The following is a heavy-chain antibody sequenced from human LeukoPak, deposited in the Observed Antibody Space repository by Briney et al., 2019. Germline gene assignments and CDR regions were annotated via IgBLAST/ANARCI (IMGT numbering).Heavy chain of an antibody. Sequence: EASVKVSCKASGGTFSSYAISWVRQAPGQGLEWMGGIIPIFGTANYAQKFQGRVTITADESTSTAYMELSSLRSEDTAVYYCAKVRIAAAHPQDYWGQGTLVTVSS. CDR1: GGTFSSYA. D-gene: IGHD6-13*01. CDR3: AKVRIAAAHPQDY. CDR2: IIPIFGTA. V-gene: IGHV1-69*13. J-gene: IGHJ4*02.